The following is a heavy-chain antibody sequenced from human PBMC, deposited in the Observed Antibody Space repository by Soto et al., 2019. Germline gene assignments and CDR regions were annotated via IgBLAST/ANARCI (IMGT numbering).Heavy chain of an antibody. Sequence: SETLSLTCTVSGGSFDTYHWSWLRQSPGRGLEWIGYVYSGGSTNYNPSLKSRVTISLDTSRNQFSLKMTSISAADTAVYFCAGQPYINHSFGWFDPGGQGAQVTVSS. D-gene: IGHD4-4*01. CDR1: GGSFDTYH. V-gene: IGHV4-59*01. CDR3: AGQPYINHSFGWFDP. CDR2: VYSGGST. J-gene: IGHJ5*02.